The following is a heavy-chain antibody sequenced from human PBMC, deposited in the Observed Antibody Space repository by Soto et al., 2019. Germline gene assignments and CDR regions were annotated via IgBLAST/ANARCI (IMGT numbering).Heavy chain of an antibody. CDR2: ISYDGSNK. D-gene: IGHD3-9*01. CDR1: GFTFSSYG. V-gene: IGHV3-30*03. CDR3: ARTDILTGYYLDY. J-gene: IGHJ4*02. Sequence: GGSLRLSCAASGFTFSSYGMHWVRQAPGKGLEWVAVISYDGSNKYYADSVKGRFTISRDNSKNTLYLQMNSLRAEDTAVYYCARTDILTGYYLDYWGQGTLVTVSS.